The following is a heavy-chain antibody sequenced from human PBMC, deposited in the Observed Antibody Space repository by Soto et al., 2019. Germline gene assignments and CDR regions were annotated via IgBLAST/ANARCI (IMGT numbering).Heavy chain of an antibody. CDR2: IYISGTT. Sequence: QMQLQESGPGLVKPSETLSLTCKVSGDSISDYYWGWIRQSPGHALGWIGYIYISGTTDNNPSLQRRATISIDPSNNQFSLTLKSVTAADTAVYYCARDLGIGSGAFDIWGPGTVVTVSS. CDR3: ARDLGIGSGAFDI. CDR1: GDSISDYY. J-gene: IGHJ3*02. D-gene: IGHD2-2*03. V-gene: IGHV4-59*01.